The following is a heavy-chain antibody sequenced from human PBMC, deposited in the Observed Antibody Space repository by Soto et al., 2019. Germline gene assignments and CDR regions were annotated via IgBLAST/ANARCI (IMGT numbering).Heavy chain of an antibody. V-gene: IGHV1-8*01. D-gene: IGHD3-22*01. J-gene: IGHJ6*02. Sequence: ASVKVSCKASGYTFTSYDINWVRQATGQGLEWMGWMNPNSGNTGYAQKFQGRVTMTRNTSISTAYMELSSLRSEDTAVYYCARGTGGWLLYYYYDGMDVWGQGTTVTVSS. CDR2: MNPNSGNT. CDR1: GYTFTSYD. CDR3: ARGTGGWLLYYYYDGMDV.